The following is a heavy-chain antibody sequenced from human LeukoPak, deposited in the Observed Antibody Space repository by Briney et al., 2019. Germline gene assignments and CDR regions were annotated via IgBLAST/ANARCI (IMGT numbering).Heavy chain of an antibody. CDR1: GGSISSSNW. D-gene: IGHD6-19*01. Sequence: SETLSLTCAVSGGSISSSNWWSWVRQPPGKGLEWIGEIYHSGSTNYNPSLKSRVTISVDKSKNQFSLKLSSVTAADTAVYYCARDHIAVAGSLDYWGQGTLVTVSS. J-gene: IGHJ4*02. CDR3: ARDHIAVAGSLDY. V-gene: IGHV4-4*02. CDR2: IYHSGST.